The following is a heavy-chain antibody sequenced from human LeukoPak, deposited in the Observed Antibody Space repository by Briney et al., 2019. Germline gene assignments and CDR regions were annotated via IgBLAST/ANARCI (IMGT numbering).Heavy chain of an antibody. D-gene: IGHD6-19*01. CDR2: IYYSGST. J-gene: IGHJ5*02. Sequence: PSETLSLTCTVSGGSISSFYWSWIRQPPGKGLEWIGYIYYSGSTNYNPSLKSRVTISVDTSKNQFSLKLTSVTAADTAVYYCARHSSGTRGWFDPWGQGTLVTVS. CDR3: ARHSSGTRGWFDP. V-gene: IGHV4-59*08. CDR1: GGSISSFY.